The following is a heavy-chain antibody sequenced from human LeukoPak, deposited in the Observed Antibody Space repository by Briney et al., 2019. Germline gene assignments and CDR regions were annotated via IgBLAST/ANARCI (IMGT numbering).Heavy chain of an antibody. V-gene: IGHV1-46*01. CDR1: GYTFTSYY. CDR2: INPSGGST. J-gene: IGHJ4*02. CDR3: ARGVATGDY. D-gene: IGHD5-12*01. Sequence: ASVKVSCKASGYTFTSYYMHWVRQAPGQGLEWMGIINPSGGSTSYAQKFQGRVTITADESTSTAYMELRSLRSDDTAVYYCARGVATGDYWGQGTLVTVSS.